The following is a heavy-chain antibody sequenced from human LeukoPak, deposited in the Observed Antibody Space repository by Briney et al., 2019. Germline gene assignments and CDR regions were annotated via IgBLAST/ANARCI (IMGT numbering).Heavy chain of an antibody. Sequence: SETLSLTCTVSGGSISNHFWNWIRQPPGKGLEWIGEITKNGNTRYNPSLSSRVTISVDTSKNQFSLRLSSVTAADTAVYYCARFPSILTGYYSDYYYYMDVWGKGTTVTVSS. D-gene: IGHD3-9*01. CDR2: ITKNGNT. J-gene: IGHJ6*03. CDR3: ARFPSILTGYYSDYYYYMDV. V-gene: IGHV4-59*11. CDR1: GGSISNHF.